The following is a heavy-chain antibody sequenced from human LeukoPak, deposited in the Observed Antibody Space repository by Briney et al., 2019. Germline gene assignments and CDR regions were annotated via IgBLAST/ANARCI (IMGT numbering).Heavy chain of an antibody. D-gene: IGHD4-23*01. CDR3: ARPSSLYGGTSEDY. J-gene: IGHJ4*02. Sequence: GESLKISCKASGYSFTDYWSVWVRQMPGKALEWMGSIYPGDSDTRYSPSLDGQVTISADKSVSTTYLKWSSLQASDSAMYYCARPSSLYGGTSEDYWGQGTLVTVSS. CDR1: GYSFTDYW. CDR2: IYPGDSDT. V-gene: IGHV5-51*01.